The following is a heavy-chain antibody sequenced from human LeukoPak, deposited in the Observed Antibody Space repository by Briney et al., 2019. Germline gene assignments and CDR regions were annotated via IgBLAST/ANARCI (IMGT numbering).Heavy chain of an antibody. CDR3: ARGYSYGYNDAFDI. Sequence: ASVKVSCKASGYSFTSYDINWVRQATGQGLEWVGWMNPNSGDTGYAQKFQGRVTMTRNTSISTAYMELSSLRSEDTAVYYCARGYSYGYNDAFDIWGQGTMVTVSS. D-gene: IGHD5-18*01. CDR2: MNPNSGDT. V-gene: IGHV1-8*01. CDR1: GYSFTSYD. J-gene: IGHJ3*02.